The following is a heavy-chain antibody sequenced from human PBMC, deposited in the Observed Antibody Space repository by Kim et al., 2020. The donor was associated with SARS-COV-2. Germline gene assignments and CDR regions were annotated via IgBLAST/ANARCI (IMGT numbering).Heavy chain of an antibody. V-gene: IGHV3-11*04. CDR2: ISSSGSTI. CDR1: GFTFSDYY. Sequence: GGSLRLSCAASGFTFSDYYMSWIRQAPGKGLEWVSYISSSGSTIYYADSVKGRFTISRDNAKNSLYLQMNSLRAEDTAVYYCARDLSAYYYDSIGPPDYWGQGTLVTVSS. CDR3: ARDLSAYYYDSIGPPDY. D-gene: IGHD3-22*01. J-gene: IGHJ4*02.